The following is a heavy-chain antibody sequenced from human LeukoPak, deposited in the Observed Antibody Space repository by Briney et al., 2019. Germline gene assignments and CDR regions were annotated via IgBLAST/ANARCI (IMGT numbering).Heavy chain of an antibody. CDR2: IYYSGST. V-gene: IGHV4-59*01. J-gene: IGHJ5*02. CDR1: GGSISSYY. CDR3: ARDFNYDSSGYLYNWFDP. Sequence: SETLSLTCTVSGGSISSYYWSWIRQPPGKGLEWIGYIYYSGSTNYNPSLKSRVTISVDTTKNQFSLKLSSVIAADTAVYYCARDFNYDSSGYLYNWFDPWGQGTLVTVSS. D-gene: IGHD3-22*01.